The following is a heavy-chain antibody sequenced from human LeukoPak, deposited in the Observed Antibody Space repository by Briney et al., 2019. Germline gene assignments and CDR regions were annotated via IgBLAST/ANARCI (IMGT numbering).Heavy chain of an antibody. CDR2: IYYSGST. CDR3: ARAGRITMVRGRHNWFDP. D-gene: IGHD3-10*01. CDR1: GGSISSGGYY. J-gene: IGHJ5*02. Sequence: SETLSLTCTVSGGSISSGGYYWNWIRQHPGKGLEWIGYIYYSGSTYYNPSLKSRVTISVDTSKNQFSLKLSSVTAADTAVYYCARAGRITMVRGRHNWFDPWGQGTLVTVSS. V-gene: IGHV4-31*03.